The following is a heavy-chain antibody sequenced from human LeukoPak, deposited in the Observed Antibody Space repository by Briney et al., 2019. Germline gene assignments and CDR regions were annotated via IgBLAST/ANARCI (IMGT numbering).Heavy chain of an antibody. J-gene: IGHJ4*02. CDR3: ARDDPSMIAALHY. D-gene: IGHD6-6*01. Sequence: PGGSLRLSCAASGFTFSDYRMNWVRQAPGKGLEWVSSISGTSTNIYYADSVKGRFTISRDNAKNSVYLQMNSLRAEGMAVYYCARDDPSMIAALHYWGQGTLVTVSS. CDR2: ISGTSTNI. V-gene: IGHV3-21*01. CDR1: GFTFSDYR.